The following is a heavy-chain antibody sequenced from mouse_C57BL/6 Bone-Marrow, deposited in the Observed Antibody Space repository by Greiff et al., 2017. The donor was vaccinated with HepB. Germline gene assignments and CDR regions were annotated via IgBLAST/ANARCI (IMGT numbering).Heavy chain of an antibody. V-gene: IGHV5-17*01. CDR1: GFTFSDYG. CDR3: ASPAYYSKAWFAY. Sequence: EVKLMESGGGLVKPGGSLKLSCAASGFTFSDYGMHWVRQAPEKGLEWVAYISSGSSTIYYADTVKGRFTISRDNAKNTLFLQMTSLRSEDTAMYYCASPAYYSKAWFAYWGQGTRVTVSA. CDR2: ISSGSSTI. D-gene: IGHD2-5*01. J-gene: IGHJ3*01.